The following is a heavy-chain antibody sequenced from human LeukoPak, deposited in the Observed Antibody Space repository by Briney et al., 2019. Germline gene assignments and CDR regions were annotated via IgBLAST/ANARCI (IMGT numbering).Heavy chain of an antibody. Sequence: GGSLRLSCAASGFTFSSYGMHWVRRAPGKGLEWVSSINSDSNYIYYADSVKGRFTISRDAKNSVYLQMNSLRAEDTAVYYCARNGILGIAAAVDVWGKGTTVTVSS. D-gene: IGHD6-13*01. J-gene: IGHJ6*04. CDR3: ARNGILGIAAAVDV. CDR1: GFTFSSYG. V-gene: IGHV3-21*01. CDR2: INSDSNYI.